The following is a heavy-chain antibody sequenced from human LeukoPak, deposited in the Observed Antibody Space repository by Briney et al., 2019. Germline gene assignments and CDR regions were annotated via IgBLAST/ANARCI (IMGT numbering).Heavy chain of an antibody. J-gene: IGHJ4*02. CDR2: VSASSNI. CDR1: GFTFSSYT. D-gene: IGHD5-18*01. V-gene: IGHV3-48*02. CDR3: VRDALHTAHFDY. Sequence: PGGSLRLSCAASGFTFSSYTMNWVRQAPGKGLQWVSTVSASSNIHYSESVKGRFTISRDNARNPLYLQMNSLRDEDTAVYYCVRDALHTAHFDYWGQGTLVTVSS.